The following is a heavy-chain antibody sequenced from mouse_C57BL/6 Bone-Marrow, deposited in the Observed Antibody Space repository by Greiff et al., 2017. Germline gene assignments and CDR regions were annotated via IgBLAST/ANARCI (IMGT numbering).Heavy chain of an antibody. D-gene: IGHD2-5*01. CDR3: ARNPPYYSNYPYAMDY. Sequence: VQGVESGPGLVQPSQSLSITCTVSGFSLTSYGVHWVRQSPGKGLEWLGVIWSGGSTDYNAAFISRLSISKDNSKSQVFFKMNSLQADDTAIYYCARNPPYYSNYPYAMDYWGQGTSVTVSS. J-gene: IGHJ4*01. CDR1: GFSLTSYG. CDR2: IWSGGST. V-gene: IGHV2-2*01.